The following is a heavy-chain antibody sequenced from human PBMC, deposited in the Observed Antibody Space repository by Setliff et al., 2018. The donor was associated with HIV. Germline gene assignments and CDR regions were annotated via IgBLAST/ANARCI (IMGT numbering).Heavy chain of an antibody. D-gene: IGHD6-19*01. J-gene: IGHJ4*02. CDR3: AKLYSSGWDSIVLLSN. V-gene: IGHV3-23*01. Sequence: GGSLRLSCAASGFTFSSYAMSWVRQAPGKGLEWVSAISGSGGSTYYAGSVKGRFTISRDNSKNTLYPQMNSLRAEDTAVYYCAKLYSSGWDSIVLLSNWGQGTLVTVSS. CDR1: GFTFSSYA. CDR2: ISGSGGST.